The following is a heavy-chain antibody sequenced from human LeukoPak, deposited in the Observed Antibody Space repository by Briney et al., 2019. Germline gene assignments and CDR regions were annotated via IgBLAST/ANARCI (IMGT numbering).Heavy chain of an antibody. CDR1: GFTFSDYG. V-gene: IGHV3-33*01. CDR2: IWYDGSNK. CDR3: ARESQDSDAFDV. D-gene: IGHD5-18*01. J-gene: IGHJ3*01. Sequence: GRFLRLSCAASGFTFSDYGMHWVRQAPGKGLEWVAVIWYDGSNKYYGDSVKDRFTVSRDNSKNTLYLQMNSLRAEDTAVYYCARESQDSDAFDVWGQGTMVTVCS.